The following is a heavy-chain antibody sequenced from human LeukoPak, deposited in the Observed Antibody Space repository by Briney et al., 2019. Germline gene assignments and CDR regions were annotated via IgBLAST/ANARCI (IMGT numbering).Heavy chain of an antibody. J-gene: IGHJ5*02. D-gene: IGHD2-2*01. CDR2: INPGGST. V-gene: IGHV4-34*01. Sequence: PSETLSLTCAVYGGPFSGYSWSWIRQPPGKGLEWLGEINPGGSTNYNPSLKSRVTISVDTSKNQFSLKLSSVTAADTAVYYCASSVGLHDIVVVPPARDLWFDPWGQGTLVTVSS. CDR3: ASSVGLHDIVVVPPARDLWFDP. CDR1: GGPFSGYS.